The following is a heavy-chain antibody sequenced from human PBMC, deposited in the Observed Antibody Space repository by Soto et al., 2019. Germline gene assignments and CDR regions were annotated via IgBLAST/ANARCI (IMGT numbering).Heavy chain of an antibody. D-gene: IGHD6-19*01. CDR2: ISSGGSTI. J-gene: IGHJ6*02. CDR3: AREGFSSYGMDV. CDR1: GFTFSSYE. Sequence: GGSLRLSXAASGFTFSSYEMNWVRQAPGKGLEWVSYISSGGSTIYYADSVKGRFTISRDNAKSSLYLQMSSLRAEDTAAYYCAREGFSSYGMDVWGQGTTVTVSS. V-gene: IGHV3-48*03.